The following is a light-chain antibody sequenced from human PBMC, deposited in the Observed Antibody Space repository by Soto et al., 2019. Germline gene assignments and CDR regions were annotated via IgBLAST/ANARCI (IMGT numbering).Light chain of an antibody. Sequence: EIVLTQSPGTLSLSPGERATLSCRASQSVSSSYLAWYQQKPGQAPRLLIYGASSRATGIPDRFSGSGSGTDFTLTISRLEPEDFAVYYCQQYGSSASFGGEPKVDIK. V-gene: IGKV3-20*01. J-gene: IGKJ4*01. CDR3: QQYGSSAS. CDR1: QSVSSSY. CDR2: GAS.